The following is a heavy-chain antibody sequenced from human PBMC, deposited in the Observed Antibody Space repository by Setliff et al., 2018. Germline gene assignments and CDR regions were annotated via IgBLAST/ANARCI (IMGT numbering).Heavy chain of an antibody. CDR2: INAGNGNT. CDR3: ARRPYDSSGYFNY. J-gene: IGHJ4*02. D-gene: IGHD3-22*01. Sequence: ASVKVSCKASGYIFTYYAIHWVRRAPGQRLEWMGWINAGNGNTKYSQKFQGRVTITRDTSASTAYMELSSLTSEDTAVYYCARRPYDSSGYFNYWGQGTLVTV. V-gene: IGHV1-3*01. CDR1: GYIFTYYA.